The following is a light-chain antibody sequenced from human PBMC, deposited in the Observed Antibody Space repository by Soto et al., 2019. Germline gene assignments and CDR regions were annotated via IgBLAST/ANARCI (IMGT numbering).Light chain of an antibody. Sequence: DIVMTQSPLSLPVTPGEPASISCRSSQSHLHSNGYNYLDWYLQKPGQSPQLLIYLGSNRAAGVPERFSGSGSGTDFTLKISRVEAEDVGVYYCMQALQTPMYTFGQGTKLEIK. J-gene: IGKJ2*01. CDR2: LGS. CDR1: QSHLHSNGYNY. V-gene: IGKV2-28*01. CDR3: MQALQTPMYT.